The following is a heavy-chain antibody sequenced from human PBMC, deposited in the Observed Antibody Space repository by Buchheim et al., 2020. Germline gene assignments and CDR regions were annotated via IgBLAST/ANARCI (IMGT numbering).Heavy chain of an antibody. D-gene: IGHD3-9*01. CDR3: ARGPDVLRYFDWLFPDPLYFDY. CDR1: GFTFSSYW. V-gene: IGHV3-7*04. Sequence: EVQLVESGGGLVQPGGSLRLSCAASGFTFSSYWMSWVRQAPGKGLEWVANIKQDGSEKYYVDSVKGRFTISRDNAKNSLYLQMNSLRAEDTAVYYCARGPDVLRYFDWLFPDPLYFDYWGQGTL. J-gene: IGHJ4*02. CDR2: IKQDGSEK.